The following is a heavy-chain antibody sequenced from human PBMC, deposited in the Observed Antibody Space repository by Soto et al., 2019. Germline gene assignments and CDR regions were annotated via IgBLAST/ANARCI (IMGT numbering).Heavy chain of an antibody. CDR3: ARDLPGAARGVGGLDY. V-gene: IGHV3-30-3*01. CDR2: ISYDGSNK. D-gene: IGHD6-6*01. CDR1: GFTFSSYA. J-gene: IGHJ4*02. Sequence: VQLVESGGGLVKPGGSLRLSCAASGFTFSSYAMHWVRQAPGKGLEWVAVISYDGSNKYYADSVKGRFTISRDNSKNTLYLQMNSLRAEDTAVYYCARDLPGAARGVGGLDYWGQGTLVTVSS.